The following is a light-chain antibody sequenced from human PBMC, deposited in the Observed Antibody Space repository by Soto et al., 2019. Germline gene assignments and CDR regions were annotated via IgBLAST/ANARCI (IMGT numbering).Light chain of an antibody. Sequence: DVVMTQSPLSLPVTLGQPASISCRSSQSLVSSHGSTFLNWFQQRPGQSPRRLIYQVSNRDSGVPDRFSGSGSGTDFTLKISRVEAEDVGVYYCMHGTHLPVTFGQGTKVDIK. J-gene: IGKJ1*01. CDR2: QVS. V-gene: IGKV2-30*01. CDR1: QSLVSSHGSTF. CDR3: MHGTHLPVT.